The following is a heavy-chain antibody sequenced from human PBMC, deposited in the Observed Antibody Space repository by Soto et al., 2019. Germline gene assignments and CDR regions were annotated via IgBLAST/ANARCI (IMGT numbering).Heavy chain of an antibody. V-gene: IGHV4-59*12. CDR2: VYYTGST. CDR3: ARDVGGYYGSGSYTSYAFDI. J-gene: IGHJ3*02. D-gene: IGHD3-10*01. Sequence: PSETLSLTCTVSGGSISNYYWSWIRQPPGKGLEYIGYVYYTGSTDYNPSLKNRVTMSVDTSRNQFSLKLSSVTAADTAVYYCARDVGGYYGSGSYTSYAFDIWGQGTMVTVSS. CDR1: GGSISNYY.